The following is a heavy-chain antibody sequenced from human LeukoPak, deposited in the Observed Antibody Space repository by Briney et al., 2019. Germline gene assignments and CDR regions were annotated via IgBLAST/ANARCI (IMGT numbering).Heavy chain of an antibody. J-gene: IGHJ4*02. CDR3: AKDEATSGGGLAS. CDR2: MYTDGTT. V-gene: IGHV3-53*01. CDR1: GFSVSGNH. D-gene: IGHD3-16*01. Sequence: GGSLRLSCAASGFSVSGNHMSWVRQAPGKGLEWVSAMYTDGTTYYADSVQGRFTIYRDNSKNTLYLQMNSLRAEDTAVYYCAKDEATSGGGLASWGQGTLVSVSS.